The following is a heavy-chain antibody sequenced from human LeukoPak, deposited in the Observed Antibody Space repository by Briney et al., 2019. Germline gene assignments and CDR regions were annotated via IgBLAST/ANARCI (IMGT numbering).Heavy chain of an antibody. D-gene: IGHD2-15*01. CDR3: AKAVVAADSFEY. Sequence: GGSLRLSYVGSGFLFSGHYMNWVRQAPGKGLEWVANIDQHGTDKQYVASVRGRFTISRDNTKNSVYLQMDNLRVEDTAVYYCAKAVVAADSFEYWGQGTQVIVSS. J-gene: IGHJ4*02. CDR1: GFLFSGHY. V-gene: IGHV3-7*01. CDR2: IDQHGTDK.